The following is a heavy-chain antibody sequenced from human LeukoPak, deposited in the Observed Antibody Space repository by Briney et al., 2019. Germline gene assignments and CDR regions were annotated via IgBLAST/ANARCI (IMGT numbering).Heavy chain of an antibody. CDR3: ARDVEMAI. CDR2: IYTSGST. Sequence: TPSETLSLTCTVGGGSITSYYRGWIRQPAGKGLEWIGRIYTSGSTNYNPSLKSRVTISVDKSKNQFSLKLSSVTAADTAVYYCARDVEMAIWGQGTMVTVSS. CDR1: GGSITSYY. D-gene: IGHD5-24*01. J-gene: IGHJ3*02. V-gene: IGHV4-4*07.